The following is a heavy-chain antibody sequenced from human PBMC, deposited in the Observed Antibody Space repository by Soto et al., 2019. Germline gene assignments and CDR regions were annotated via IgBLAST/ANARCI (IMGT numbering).Heavy chain of an antibody. CDR1: GGTFSSYA. V-gene: IGHV1-69*06. J-gene: IGHJ5*02. D-gene: IGHD6-19*01. CDR3: AWDQRGWYMS. Sequence: SVKICRKASGGTFSSYAMRWVRQAPGQGLEWMGGIMRSFGTGNYAQKFEARVTITADKSESTAYMELSSWRSQDTAVYYCAWDQRGWYMSWGQGTLVTVSS. CDR2: IMRSFGTG.